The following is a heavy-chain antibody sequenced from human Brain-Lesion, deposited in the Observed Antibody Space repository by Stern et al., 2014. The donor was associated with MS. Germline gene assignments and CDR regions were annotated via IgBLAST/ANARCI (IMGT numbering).Heavy chain of an antibody. J-gene: IGHJ4*02. V-gene: IGHV1-24*01. Sequence: VQLVQSGAEVKKPGASVKVSCKVSGYTLTELSMHWVRQAPRKGLEWMGGFDPEDGETISAQKFQVRVTMTEDTSTDTAYMELSSLRSEDTAVYYCATLSPGAGGNYYRHFDYWGQGTLVTVSS. D-gene: IGHD1-26*01. CDR1: GYTLTELS. CDR3: ATLSPGAGGNYYRHFDY. CDR2: FDPEDGET.